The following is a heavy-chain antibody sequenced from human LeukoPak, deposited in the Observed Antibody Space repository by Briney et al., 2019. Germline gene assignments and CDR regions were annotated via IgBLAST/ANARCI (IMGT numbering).Heavy chain of an antibody. J-gene: IGHJ4*02. CDR3: ARGGDYYDTSTFPAAINY. D-gene: IGHD3-22*01. Sequence: ASVKVSCKASGYTFTNYDFNWMRQATGQGLEWMGWMNPNSGSTGYAQKFQGRVTMTRDTSISTAYMELSSLRTEDTAVYYCARGGDYYDTSTFPAAINYWGQGTLVTVSS. CDR1: GYTFTNYD. V-gene: IGHV1-8*01. CDR2: MNPNSGST.